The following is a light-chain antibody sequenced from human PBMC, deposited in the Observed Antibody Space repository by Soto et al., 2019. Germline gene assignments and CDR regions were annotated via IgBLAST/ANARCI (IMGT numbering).Light chain of an antibody. CDR3: QQYNSYSPT. J-gene: IGKJ1*01. V-gene: IGKV1-5*03. CDR1: QSISVW. CDR2: KAS. Sequence: DIQMTQSPSTLSASVGDRVTITCRASQSISVWLAWYQQKAGKAPNLLIYKASRLESGVPSRFSGSGSETEFTLTTSGLQPGDSATYYCQQYNSYSPTFGQGTKVDIK.